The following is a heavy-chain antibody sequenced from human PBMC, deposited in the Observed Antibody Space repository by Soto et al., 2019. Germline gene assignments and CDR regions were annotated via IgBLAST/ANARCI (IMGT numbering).Heavy chain of an antibody. Sequence: GGSLRLSCAASGFTFTSYAMNWVRQAPGKGLEWVAIVSSDATVTYYSDSVKGRFFISRDNSRFTLYLHLNSVRAEDTGVYYCAKYLTVARSALEVWGQGTMVTVSS. V-gene: IGHV3-23*01. D-gene: IGHD6-19*01. CDR2: VSSDATVT. J-gene: IGHJ3*01. CDR3: AKYLTVARSALEV. CDR1: GFTFTSYA.